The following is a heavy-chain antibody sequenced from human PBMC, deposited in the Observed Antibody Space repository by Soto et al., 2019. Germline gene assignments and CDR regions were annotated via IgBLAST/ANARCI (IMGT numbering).Heavy chain of an antibody. CDR3: AKLEYSVYDYTYCYGLDV. CDR1: GFTFSTYG. V-gene: IGHV3-30*18. Sequence: QVQMVESGGGVVQPGRSLRLSCAASGFTFSTYGIHWVRQAPGMGLEWVAVIAHDGSREYYADSVKGRFAISRDNSKNTLYLQMNSLRAEDTAVYYCAKLEYSVYDYTYCYGLDVWGQGTTVTVSS. CDR2: IAHDGSRE. J-gene: IGHJ6*02. D-gene: IGHD5-12*01.